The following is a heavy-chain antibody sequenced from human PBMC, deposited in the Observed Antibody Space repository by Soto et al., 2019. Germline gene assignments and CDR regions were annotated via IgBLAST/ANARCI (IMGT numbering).Heavy chain of an antibody. Sequence: GGSLRLSCAASGFTFSSYAMSWVRQAPGKGLEWVSAISGSGGSTYYADSVKGRFTISRDNSKNRLYLQMNSLRAEDTAVYYCAKGHYYDSSGSMYGMDVWGQGTTVTVSS. V-gene: IGHV3-23*01. CDR2: ISGSGGST. CDR3: AKGHYYDSSGSMYGMDV. CDR1: GFTFSSYA. D-gene: IGHD3-22*01. J-gene: IGHJ6*02.